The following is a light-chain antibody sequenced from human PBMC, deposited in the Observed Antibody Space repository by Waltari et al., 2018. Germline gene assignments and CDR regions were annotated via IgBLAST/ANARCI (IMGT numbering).Light chain of an antibody. CDR3: QQIKSYPIT. CDR2: AAA. Sequence: DIQLTQSPSFLSSSVGDRVPISCRARKGISTYLALFQQKPGKAPRRLIYAAAILQGGVPSRFSGSGSGTDFTLTISSLQPEDFGTYYCQQIKSYPITFGGGTKVAVK. V-gene: IGKV1-9*01. CDR1: KGISTY. J-gene: IGKJ4*01.